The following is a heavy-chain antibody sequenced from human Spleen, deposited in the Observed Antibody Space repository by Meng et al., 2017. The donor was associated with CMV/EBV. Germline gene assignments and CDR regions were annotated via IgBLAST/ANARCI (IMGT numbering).Heavy chain of an antibody. CDR3: ARDTIVGALCY. D-gene: IGHD1-26*01. V-gene: IGHV3-66*01. CDR1: GFTVSSNY. J-gene: IGHJ4*02. Sequence: EVQLVESGGGLVQPGGCLRLSCAASGFTVSSNYMSWVRQAPGKGLEWVSVIYSGGSTYYADSVKGRFTISRDNSKNTLYLQMNSLRAEDTAVYYCARDTIVGALCYWGQGTLVTVSS. CDR2: IYSGGST.